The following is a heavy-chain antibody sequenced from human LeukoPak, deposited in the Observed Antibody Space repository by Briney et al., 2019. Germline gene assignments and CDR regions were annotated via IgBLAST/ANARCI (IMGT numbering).Heavy chain of an antibody. D-gene: IGHD6-13*01. CDR1: GFTFSSYG. J-gene: IGHJ4*02. V-gene: IGHV3-33*06. CDR2: IWYDGSNK. Sequence: PGRSLRLSCAASGFTFSSYGMLWVRQAPGKGLEWVAVIWYDGSNKYYADSVKGRFTISRDNSKDTLYLQMNSLRAEDTAVYYCAKGYSSSWYSTYFDFWGQGTLVTVSS. CDR3: AKGYSSSWYSTYFDF.